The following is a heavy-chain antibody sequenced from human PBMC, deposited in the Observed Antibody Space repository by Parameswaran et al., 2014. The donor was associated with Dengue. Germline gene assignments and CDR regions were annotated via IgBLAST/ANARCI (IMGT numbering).Heavy chain of an antibody. Sequence: PGASVKVSCKASGYTFTGYYMHWVRQAPGQGLEWMGWINPNSGGTNYAQKFQGRVTMTRDTSISTAYMELSRLRSDDTAVYYCARVYGGDYYDSSGYFNWGQGTLVTVSS. CDR3: ARVYGGDYYDSSGYFN. J-gene: IGHJ4*02. V-gene: IGHV1-2*02. CDR1: GYTFTGYY. D-gene: IGHD3-22*01. CDR2: INPNSGGT.